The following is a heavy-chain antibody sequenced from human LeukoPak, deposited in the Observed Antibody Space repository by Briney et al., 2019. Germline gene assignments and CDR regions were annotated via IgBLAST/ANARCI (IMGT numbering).Heavy chain of an antibody. D-gene: IGHD6-13*01. CDR2: ISSSGGST. J-gene: IGHJ4*02. CDR3: AKDSSSWSRLAFDY. V-gene: IGHV3-23*01. Sequence: PGGSLRLSCAASGFTFSSYAMSWVRQAPGKGLEWVSAISSSGGSTYYADSVKGRFTISRDNSKNTLFLQMNSLRAEDTAVYYCAKDSSSWSRLAFDYWGQGTLVTVSS. CDR1: GFTFSSYA.